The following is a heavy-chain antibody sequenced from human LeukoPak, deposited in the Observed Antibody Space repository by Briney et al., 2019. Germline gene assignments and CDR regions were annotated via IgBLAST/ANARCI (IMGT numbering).Heavy chain of an antibody. J-gene: IGHJ6*02. CDR3: ARDALWFGEAYGMDV. Sequence: PSETLSLTCTLSGDAVSSDYWSWIRQPPAKRLERIGYIHHSGSSYYNPSLESRITMSVDTSKSLLSLKLTSVTAADTAVNYCARDALWFGEAYGMDVWGQGTTVIVSS. CDR2: IHHSGSS. D-gene: IGHD3-10*01. V-gene: IGHV4-59*02. CDR1: GDAVSSDY.